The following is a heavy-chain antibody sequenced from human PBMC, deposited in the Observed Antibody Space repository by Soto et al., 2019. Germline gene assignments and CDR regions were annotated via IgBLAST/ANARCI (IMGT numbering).Heavy chain of an antibody. D-gene: IGHD3-16*02. V-gene: IGHV1-2*04. CDR2: INPNSGGT. CDR3: ARVSSPLWYYDYVWGSYHPVGYFDY. J-gene: IGHJ4*02. CDR1: GYTFTGYY. Sequence: QVQLVQSGAEVKKPGASVKVSCKASGYTFTGYYMHWVRQAPGQGLEWMGWINPNSGGTNYAQKFQGWVTMTRDTSISTAYMELSRLRSDDTAVYYCARVSSPLWYYDYVWGSYHPVGYFDYWGQGTLVTVSS.